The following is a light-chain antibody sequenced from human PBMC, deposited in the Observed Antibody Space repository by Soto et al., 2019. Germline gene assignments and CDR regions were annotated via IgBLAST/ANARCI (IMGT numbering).Light chain of an antibody. V-gene: IGKV1-5*01. J-gene: IGKJ4*01. CDR3: QQYNSYSLT. CDR2: DAS. Sequence: EIQMTQSPSTLSASVGDRVTITCRASQSISSRLAWYQQKPGKAPKILIYDASNLESGVPSRFSASGSGTEFTLTISSLQPDDFATYYCQQYNSYSLTFGGGTKVEIK. CDR1: QSISSR.